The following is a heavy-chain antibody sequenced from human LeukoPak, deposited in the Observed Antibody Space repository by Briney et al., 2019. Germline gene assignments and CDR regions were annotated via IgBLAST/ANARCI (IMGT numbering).Heavy chain of an antibody. CDR2: IYTSGST. CDR3: ARTNYYYYMDV. Sequence: SETLSLTCTVSGGSISSYYWTWIRQPPGKGLEWIGHIYTSGSTNYNPSLKSRVTISIDMSENQFSLKLSSVTAADTAVYYCARTNYYYYMDVWGKGTTVTVSS. CDR1: GGSISSYY. V-gene: IGHV4-4*09. J-gene: IGHJ6*03.